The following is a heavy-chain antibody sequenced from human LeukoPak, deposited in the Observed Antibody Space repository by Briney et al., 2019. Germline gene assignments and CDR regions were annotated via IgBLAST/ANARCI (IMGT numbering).Heavy chain of an antibody. J-gene: IGHJ6*02. CDR3: ARVKVAAAGPIYYYYGMDV. CDR1: GFTFSSYW. D-gene: IGHD6-13*01. V-gene: IGHV3-7*03. CDR2: IKQDGSEK. Sequence: GGSLRLSCAASGFTFSSYWMSWVRQAPGKGLEWVANIKQDGSEKYYVDSVKGRFTISRDNAKNSLYLRMNSLRAEDTAVYYCARVKVAAAGPIYYYYGMDVWGQGTTVTVSS.